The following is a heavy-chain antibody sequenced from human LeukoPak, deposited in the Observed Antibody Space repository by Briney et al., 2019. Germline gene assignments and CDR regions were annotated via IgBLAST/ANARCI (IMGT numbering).Heavy chain of an antibody. CDR2: ISGSGGST. CDR3: AAQRWLQLPFDY. D-gene: IGHD5-24*01. V-gene: IGHV3-23*01. CDR1: GFTFSSYA. J-gene: IGHJ4*02. Sequence: GGSLRLSCAASGFTFSSYAMSWVRQAPGKGLEWVSAISGSGGSTYYADPVKGRFTISRDNSKNTLYLQMNSLRAEDTAVYYCAAQRWLQLPFDYWGQGTLVTVSS.